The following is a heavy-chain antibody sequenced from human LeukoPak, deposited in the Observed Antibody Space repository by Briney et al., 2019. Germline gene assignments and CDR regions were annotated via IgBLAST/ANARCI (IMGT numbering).Heavy chain of an antibody. Sequence: SQTLSLTCVDYGGSFSGYYWSWIRQPPGKGLEWIGEINDSGSSNYNPSLKSRVTISVDTSKNQFSLKLSSVTAADTAVYYCARDGRVPYDFWSGYFPYYYYGMDVWGQGTTVTVSS. D-gene: IGHD3-3*01. J-gene: IGHJ6*02. V-gene: IGHV4-34*01. CDR2: INDSGSS. CDR1: GGSFSGYY. CDR3: ARDGRVPYDFWSGYFPYYYYGMDV.